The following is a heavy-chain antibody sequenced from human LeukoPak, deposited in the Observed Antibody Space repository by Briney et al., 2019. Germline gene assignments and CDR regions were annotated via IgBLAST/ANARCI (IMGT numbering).Heavy chain of an antibody. J-gene: IGHJ4*02. V-gene: IGHV3-7*01. CDR1: GFTFSSYW. Sequence: PGGSLRLSCAASGFTFSSYWMSWVRQAPGKGLEWVANIKQDGSEKYYVDSVKGRFTISRDNAKNSLYLQMNSLRAEDTAVYYCARGPYYGSGSYCPDYWGQGTLVTVSS. CDR2: IKQDGSEK. D-gene: IGHD3-10*01. CDR3: ARGPYYGSGSYCPDY.